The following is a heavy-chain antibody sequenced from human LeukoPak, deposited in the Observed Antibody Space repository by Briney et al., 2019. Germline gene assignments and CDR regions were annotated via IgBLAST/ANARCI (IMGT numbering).Heavy chain of an antibody. CDR3: ARNTYGYKFSVDV. V-gene: IGHV1-18*04. Sequence: ASVKVSCKASGFALYKYNIVWVRQAPGQGLEWVGWITAFNGNTNYGQKVQGRITMTTDTSTSTSYMELRNLRSDDTAVYYCARNTYGYKFSVDVWGKGTTVIISS. J-gene: IGHJ6*04. CDR1: GFALYKYN. CDR2: ITAFNGNT. D-gene: IGHD5-24*01.